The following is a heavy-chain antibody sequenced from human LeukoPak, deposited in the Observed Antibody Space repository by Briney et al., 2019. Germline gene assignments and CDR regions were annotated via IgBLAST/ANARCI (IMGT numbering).Heavy chain of an antibody. CDR2: INYSGST. Sequence: PSETLSLTCAVYGGSFSGYYWSWIRQPPGKGLEWIGEINYSGSTNYNPSLKSRVTISVDTSKNQFSLKLSSVTAADTAVYYCGRGLLSSSWYFVDYWGQGTLVTVSS. D-gene: IGHD6-13*01. CDR1: GGSFSGYY. CDR3: GRGLLSSSWYFVDY. V-gene: IGHV4-34*01. J-gene: IGHJ4*02.